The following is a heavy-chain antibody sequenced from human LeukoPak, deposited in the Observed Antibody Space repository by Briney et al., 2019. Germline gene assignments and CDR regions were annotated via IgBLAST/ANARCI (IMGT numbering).Heavy chain of an antibody. Sequence: SETLSLTCTVSGYSLSSGYYWGWIRQPPGKGLEWIGSVDHSGGTYYNPSLRSRVSISVDTSKNQFSLKLSSVTAADTAVYYCATDGMVRGPDAWFDSWGQGTLVTVSS. CDR2: VDHSGGT. V-gene: IGHV4-38-2*02. D-gene: IGHD3-10*01. CDR1: GYSLSSGYY. CDR3: ATDGMVRGPDAWFDS. J-gene: IGHJ5*01.